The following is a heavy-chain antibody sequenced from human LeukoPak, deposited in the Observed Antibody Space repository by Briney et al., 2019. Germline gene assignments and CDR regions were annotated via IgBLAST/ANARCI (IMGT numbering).Heavy chain of an antibody. D-gene: IGHD2-8*01. CDR1: GGSISSYY. V-gene: IGHV4-59*01. CDR2: IYYGGSP. J-gene: IGHJ5*02. CDR3: AREGDKYANWFDT. Sequence: SETLSLTCTVSGGSISSYYWSWIRQPPGKGLEWIGYIYYGGSPKYNPSLKSRVTISVDTSKNQFSLNLSSVTAADTAVYYCAREGDKYANWFDTWGQGTLVTVSS.